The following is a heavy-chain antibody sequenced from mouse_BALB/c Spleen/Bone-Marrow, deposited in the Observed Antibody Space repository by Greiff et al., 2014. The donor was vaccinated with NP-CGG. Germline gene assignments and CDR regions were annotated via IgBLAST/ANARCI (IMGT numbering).Heavy chain of an antibody. CDR3: APYYYGSSQFAY. V-gene: IGHV14-3*02. Sequence: VQLKASGAELVKPGASVKLSCTASGFNIKDTYMHWVKQRPEQGLEWIGRIDPANGNTKYDPKFQGKATITADTSSNTAYLQLSSLTSEDTAVYYCAPYYYGSSQFAYWGQGTLVTVSA. CDR2: IDPANGNT. J-gene: IGHJ3*01. D-gene: IGHD1-1*01. CDR1: GFNIKDTY.